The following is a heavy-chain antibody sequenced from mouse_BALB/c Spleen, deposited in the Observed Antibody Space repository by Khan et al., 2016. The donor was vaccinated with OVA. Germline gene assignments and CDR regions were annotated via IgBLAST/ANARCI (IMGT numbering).Heavy chain of an antibody. CDR1: GYTFTSYV. J-gene: IGHJ3*01. V-gene: IGHV1S136*01. CDR3: APVGNYYVSFAY. D-gene: IGHD1-1*01. CDR2: IYPFNDDT. Sequence: EVQLQQSGPELVKPGASVKMSCKASGYTFTSYVMHWVKQKPGLGLEWIGYIYPFNDDTKYNEKFKGKATLTSDKSYSKAYMEVSSLSSEDSAVYYCAPVGNYYVSFAYWGQGTLVTVSA.